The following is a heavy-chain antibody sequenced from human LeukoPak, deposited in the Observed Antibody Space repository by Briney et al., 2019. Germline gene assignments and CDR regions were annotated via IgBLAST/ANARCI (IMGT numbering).Heavy chain of an antibody. CDR3: ARHWEAYGDLAD. CDR2: MNSDGSTT. CDR1: GXTFSRDW. D-gene: IGHD4-17*01. V-gene: IGHV3-74*01. J-gene: IGHJ4*02. Sequence: PGGSLRLSCAASGXTFSRDWMHWVRQGPGKGLVWVSRMNSDGSTTNYADSVKGRFTISRDNAKNTLYLQMNSLRAEDTAVYYCARHWEAYGDLADWGQGTLVTVSS.